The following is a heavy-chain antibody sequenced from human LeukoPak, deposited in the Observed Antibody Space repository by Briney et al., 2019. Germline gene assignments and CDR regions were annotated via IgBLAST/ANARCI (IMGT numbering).Heavy chain of an antibody. CDR3: ARARSQLSGMYV. CDR2: ISSSSSYI. D-gene: IGHD5-18*01. V-gene: IGHV3-21*01. CDR1: GFTFSSYS. Sequence: GGSLRLSCAASGFTFSSYSMNWVRQAPGKGLEWVSSISSSSSYIYYADSVKGRFTISRDNAKSSLYLQMNSLRAEDTAVYYCARARSQLSGMYVWGQGTTVTVSS. J-gene: IGHJ6*02.